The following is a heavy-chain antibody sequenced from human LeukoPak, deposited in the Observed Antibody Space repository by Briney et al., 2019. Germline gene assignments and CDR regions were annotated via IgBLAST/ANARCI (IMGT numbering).Heavy chain of an antibody. Sequence: GASVKVSCKASGGTFSSYAISWVRQAPGQGLEWMGRIIPIFGIANYAQKFQGRVTITADKSTSTAYMELSSLRSEDTAVYYCAFYYCSSTSCYTRWSDYWGQGTLVTVSS. D-gene: IGHD2-2*02. V-gene: IGHV1-69*04. CDR2: IIPIFGIA. J-gene: IGHJ4*02. CDR1: GGTFSSYA. CDR3: AFYYCSSTSCYTRWSDY.